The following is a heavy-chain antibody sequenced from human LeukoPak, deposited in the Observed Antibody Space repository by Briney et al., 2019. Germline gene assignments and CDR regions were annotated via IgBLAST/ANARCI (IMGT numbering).Heavy chain of an antibody. Sequence: GGSLRLSCAASGFTFSNYWLTWVRQAPGKGLEWVANIKQDGSKFSYVDSVKGRFTISRDNAKNSLYLQMNSLRAEDTAMYYCARGRYSGTTYYFDYWGQGTLVTVSS. CDR3: ARGRYSGTTYYFDY. CDR1: GFTFSNYW. CDR2: IKQDGSKF. J-gene: IGHJ4*02. V-gene: IGHV3-7*03. D-gene: IGHD5-12*01.